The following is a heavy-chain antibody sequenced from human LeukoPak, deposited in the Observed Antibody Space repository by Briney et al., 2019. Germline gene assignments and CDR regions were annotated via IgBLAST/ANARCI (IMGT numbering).Heavy chain of an antibody. CDR3: AKDGRYYFGSGTYPFYS. CDR2: ISGSGDNT. Sequence: GGSLRLSCAASGFTLSSYAMSWVRQAPGKGLEWVSAISGSGDNTYYADSVRGRFTISRDNSNDTLYLQMNNLRAVDTAVYYCAKDGRYYFGSGTYPFYSWGQGTLVTVSS. J-gene: IGHJ5*01. CDR1: GFTLSSYA. D-gene: IGHD3-10*01. V-gene: IGHV3-23*01.